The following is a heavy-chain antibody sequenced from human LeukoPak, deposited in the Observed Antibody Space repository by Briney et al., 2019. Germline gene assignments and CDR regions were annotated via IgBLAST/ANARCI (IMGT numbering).Heavy chain of an antibody. J-gene: IGHJ6*02. CDR1: GFTFDSYA. CDR2: ISGGSEDT. CDR3: ARTIVQYSNSWLYFYYGLDV. Sequence: GGPLRLSCTASGFTFDSYAMSWVRQAPGKGLEWVSSISGGSEDTYFADSVKGRFTISRDNSKSTLYLQMNSLRTEDTAVYYCARTIVQYSNSWLYFYYGLDVWGQGTTVTVSS. V-gene: IGHV3-23*01. D-gene: IGHD6-13*01.